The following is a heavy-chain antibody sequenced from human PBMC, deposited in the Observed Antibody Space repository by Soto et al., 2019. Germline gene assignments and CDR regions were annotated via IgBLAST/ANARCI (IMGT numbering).Heavy chain of an antibody. CDR2: INAGNGNT. CDR3: ARPYDSSGYYYQYYFDY. V-gene: IGHV1-3*01. D-gene: IGHD3-22*01. J-gene: IGHJ4*02. Sequence: GASVKVSCKASGYTFTSYAMHWVRQAPGQRLEWMGWINAGNGNTKYSQKFQGRVTITRDTSASTAYMELSSLRSEDTAVYYCARPYDSSGYYYQYYFDYWRQGTLVTVSS. CDR1: GYTFTSYA.